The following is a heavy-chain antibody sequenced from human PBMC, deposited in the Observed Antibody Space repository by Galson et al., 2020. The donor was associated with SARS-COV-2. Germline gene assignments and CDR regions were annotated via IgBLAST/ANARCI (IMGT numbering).Heavy chain of an antibody. V-gene: IGHV4-61*02. CDR3: ARIDPYYDDGRDD. CDR2: IYTSGST. Sequence: SETLTLTCTVSGDSISSSNYYWNWIRQPAGKGLQWLGRIYTSGSTNYNPSLKSRVTISVDTSKNQFSLKLVSVTAADPAVYYCARIDPYYDDGRDDWGRVATVTVAS. D-gene: IGHD3-22*01. J-gene: IGHJ6*02. CDR1: GDSISSSNYY.